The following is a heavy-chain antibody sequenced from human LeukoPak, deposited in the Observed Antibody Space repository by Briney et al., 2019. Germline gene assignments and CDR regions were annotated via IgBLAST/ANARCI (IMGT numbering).Heavy chain of an antibody. J-gene: IGHJ4*01. D-gene: IGHD2-21*02. Sequence: PSETLSLTCTVSGGSITSSPYHWAWIRQPPGRGPEWIGTVSHSGATQYNPSLTSRVTISLDTSKNQFSLSLNSVTAADTAVLYCARSMVTTDRNFDHWGQGTLVTVSS. CDR1: GGSITSSPYH. V-gene: IGHV4-39*07. CDR3: ARSMVTTDRNFDH. CDR2: VSHSGAT.